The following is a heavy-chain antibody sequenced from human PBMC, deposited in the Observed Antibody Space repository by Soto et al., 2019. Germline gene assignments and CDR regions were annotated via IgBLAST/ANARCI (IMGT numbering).Heavy chain of an antibody. J-gene: IGHJ6*02. CDR2: IDPSDSYT. CDR3: VLLWFGELESDYYYGMDV. Sequence: GESLKISCKGSGYSFTSYWISWVRQMPGKGLEWMGRIDPSDSYTNYSPSFQGHVTISADKSISTAYLQWSSLKASDTAMYYCVLLWFGELESDYYYGMDVWGQGTTVNVSS. CDR1: GYSFTSYW. D-gene: IGHD3-10*01. V-gene: IGHV5-10-1*01.